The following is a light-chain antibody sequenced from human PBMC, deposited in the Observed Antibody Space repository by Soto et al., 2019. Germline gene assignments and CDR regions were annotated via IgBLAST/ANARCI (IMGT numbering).Light chain of an antibody. J-gene: IGLJ2*01. Sequence: SALTQPASVSGSPGQSITISCTGTSSDVGGYNYVSWYQQHPGKAPKLMIYDVSNRPSGVSNRFSGYKSGNTASLTISGLQAEDEADYYSSSYTSSSTLVVFGGGTQLTVL. CDR2: DVS. CDR3: SSYTSSSTLVV. CDR1: SSDVGGYNY. V-gene: IGLV2-14*01.